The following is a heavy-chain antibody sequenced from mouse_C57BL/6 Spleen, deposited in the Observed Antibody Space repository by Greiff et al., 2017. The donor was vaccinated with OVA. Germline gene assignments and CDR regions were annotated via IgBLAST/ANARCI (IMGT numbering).Heavy chain of an antibody. CDR3: ARSAYGSSYDCYAMDY. D-gene: IGHD1-1*01. V-gene: IGHV1-53*01. CDR1: GYTFTSYW. CDR2: INTGNGGT. J-gene: IGHJ4*01. Sequence: QVQLQQPGAELVKPGASVKLSCKASGYTFTSYWMHWVKQRPGQGLEWMGNINTGNGGTNYNEKFKSKATRTVDKSSSTAYMQLITLTSEASAVYACARSAYGSSYDCYAMDYWGQGTSVTVSS.